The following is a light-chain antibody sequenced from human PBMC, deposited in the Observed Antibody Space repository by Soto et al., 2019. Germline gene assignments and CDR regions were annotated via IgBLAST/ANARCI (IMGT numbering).Light chain of an antibody. CDR1: SSDVGGYNY. J-gene: IGLJ3*02. CDR2: EVS. Sequence: QSALTQPASVSGSPGQSITISCTGTSSDVGGYNYVSWYQQHPGKAPKLMIYEVSNRPSGVSNRFSGSKSGNTASLTISGLQAEDEAAYYCISYTSSSTPWVFGGGNKLTVL. CDR3: ISYTSSSTPWV. V-gene: IGLV2-14*01.